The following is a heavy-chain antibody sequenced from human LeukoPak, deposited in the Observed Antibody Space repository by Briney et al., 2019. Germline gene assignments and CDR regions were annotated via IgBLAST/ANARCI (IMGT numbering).Heavy chain of an antibody. CDR3: AKVLAAGYSYGGGFDY. J-gene: IGHJ4*02. CDR1: GFTFSNYA. CDR2: ISGSGDST. Sequence: GGSLRLSCAASGFTFSNYAMRWVRQAPGKGLEWVSGISGSGDSTYYADSVKGRFTISRDNSKNALYLQMNSLRAEDTAVYYCAKVLAAGYSYGGGFDYWGQGTLVTVSS. V-gene: IGHV3-23*01. D-gene: IGHD5-18*01.